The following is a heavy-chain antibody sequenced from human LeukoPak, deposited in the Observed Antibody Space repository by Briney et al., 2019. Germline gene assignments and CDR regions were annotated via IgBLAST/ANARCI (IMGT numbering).Heavy chain of an antibody. CDR1: GFTFDDYG. Sequence: GGSLRLSCAASGFTFDDYGMSWVRQAPGKGLEWVSGINWNGGSTGYADPVKGRFTISRDNAKNSLYLQMNSLRAEDTALYYCARKRSGSYFTPLYYFDYWGQGTLVTVSS. V-gene: IGHV3-20*04. CDR2: INWNGGST. J-gene: IGHJ4*02. D-gene: IGHD1-26*01. CDR3: ARKRSGSYFTPLYYFDY.